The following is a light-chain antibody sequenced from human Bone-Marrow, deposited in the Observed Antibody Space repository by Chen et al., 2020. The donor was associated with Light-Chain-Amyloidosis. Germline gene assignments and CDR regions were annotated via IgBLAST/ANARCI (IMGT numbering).Light chain of an antibody. V-gene: IGKV2-30*01. Sequence: DVVLTQSPLSLPVIPGQPASISCRSSEGYLYRDGYTYLSWCHQRPGQSPRRLIYGVSKRDSGVPDRFSGSGSCALFTLKISRVQADDVGVYYCMQGTHWPMTFGPGTRLEIK. CDR2: GVS. J-gene: IGKJ5*01. CDR1: EGYLYRDGYTY. CDR3: MQGTHWPMT.